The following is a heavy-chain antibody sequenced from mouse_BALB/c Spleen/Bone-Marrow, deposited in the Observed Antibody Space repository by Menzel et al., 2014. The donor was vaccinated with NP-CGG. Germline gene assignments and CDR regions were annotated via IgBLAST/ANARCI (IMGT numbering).Heavy chain of an antibody. CDR1: GFTFSDYG. V-gene: IGHV5-15*02. CDR3: ATIYYGNSYAMDY. J-gene: IGHJ4*01. CDR2: ISNLAYSI. D-gene: IGHD2-1*01. Sequence: EVMLVESGGGLVQPGGSRKLSCAASGFTFSDYGMAWVRQAPGKGPEWVAFISNLAYSIYCADTVTGRFTISRENAKNTLYLEMSSLRSEDTAMYYCATIYYGNSYAMDYWGQGTSVTVSS.